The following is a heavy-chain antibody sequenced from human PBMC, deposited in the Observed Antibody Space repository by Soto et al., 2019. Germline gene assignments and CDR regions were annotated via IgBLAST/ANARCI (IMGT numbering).Heavy chain of an antibody. CDR1: GFTFSSYG. CDR2: ISYDGSNK. D-gene: IGHD5-18*01. Sequence: PGGSLRLSCTASGFTFSSYGMHWVRQAPGKGLEWVAVISYDGSNKYYADSVKGRFTISRDNSKNTLYLQMNSLRAEDTAVYYCAKDSQRGYSYGSFFDYWGQGTLVTVSS. V-gene: IGHV3-30*18. J-gene: IGHJ4*02. CDR3: AKDSQRGYSYGSFFDY.